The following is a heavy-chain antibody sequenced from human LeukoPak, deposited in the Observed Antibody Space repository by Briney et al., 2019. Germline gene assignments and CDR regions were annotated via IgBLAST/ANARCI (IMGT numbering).Heavy chain of an antibody. J-gene: IGHJ4*02. D-gene: IGHD3-3*01. CDR1: GFTFSSYA. CDR3: AISLAPYYDFWSGYYPTYYFDY. V-gene: IGHV3-23*01. CDR2: ISGSSGST. Sequence: GGSLRLSCAASGFTFSSYAMSWVRQAPGKGLEWVSAISGSSGSTYYADSVKGRFTISRDNSKNTLYLQMNSLRAEDTAVYYCAISLAPYYDFWSGYYPTYYFDYWGQGTLVTVSS.